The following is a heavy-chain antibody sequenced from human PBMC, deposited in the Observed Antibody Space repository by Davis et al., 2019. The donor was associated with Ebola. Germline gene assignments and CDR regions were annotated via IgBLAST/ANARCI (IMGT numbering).Heavy chain of an antibody. Sequence: GESLKISCAASGFTFSSYSMNWVRQAPGKGLEWVSYISSSSSTIYYADSVKGRFTISRDNAKNSLYLQMNSLRDEDTAVYYRARSPYSGYEGNWFDPWGQGTLVTVSS. CDR2: ISSSSSTI. D-gene: IGHD5-12*01. CDR3: ARSPYSGYEGNWFDP. V-gene: IGHV3-48*02. J-gene: IGHJ5*02. CDR1: GFTFSSYS.